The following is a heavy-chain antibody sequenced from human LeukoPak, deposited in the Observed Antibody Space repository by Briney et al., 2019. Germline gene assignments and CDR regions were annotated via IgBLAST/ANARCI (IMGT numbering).Heavy chain of an antibody. CDR1: GYTFTDSY. D-gene: IGHD2-8*01. Sequence: EASVKVSCETSGYTFTDSYIHWVRQAPGQGLEWMGRINPNSGDPNYPQKFQGRVTMTRDTSISTAYMEMSSLTSDDTAVYYCARSARHCNNGVCFTDYYIDLWGKGTTVIVSS. CDR3: ARSARHCNNGVCFTDYYIDL. CDR2: INPNSGDP. V-gene: IGHV1-2*06. J-gene: IGHJ6*03.